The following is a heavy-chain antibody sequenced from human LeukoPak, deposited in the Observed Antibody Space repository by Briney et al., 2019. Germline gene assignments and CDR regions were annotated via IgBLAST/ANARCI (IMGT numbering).Heavy chain of an antibody. V-gene: IGHV1-58*01. Sequence: SVKVSCKASGFTFTSSAVQWVRQARGQRLEWIGWIVVGSGNTNYAQKFQERVTITRDMSTSTAYMELSSLRSEDTAVYYCAADVVFGGGSCAFAGCYFDYWGQGTLVTVSS. CDR3: AADVVFGGGSCAFAGCYFDY. J-gene: IGHJ4*02. D-gene: IGHD2-15*01. CDR2: IVVGSGNT. CDR1: GFTFTSSA.